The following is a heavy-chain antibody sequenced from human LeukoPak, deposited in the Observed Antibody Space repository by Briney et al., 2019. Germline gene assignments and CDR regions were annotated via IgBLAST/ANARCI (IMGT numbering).Heavy chain of an antibody. CDR1: GFTFSSYA. CDR2: ISYDGSNK. J-gene: IGHJ4*02. Sequence: PGGSLRLSCAASGFTFSSYAMHWVRQAPGKGLEWVAVISYDGSNKYYADSVKGRFTISRDNSKNTLYLQTNSLRAEDTAVYYCARDHDSSGYYNYYFDYWGQGTLVTVSS. CDR3: ARDHDSSGYYNYYFDY. D-gene: IGHD3-22*01. V-gene: IGHV3-30*04.